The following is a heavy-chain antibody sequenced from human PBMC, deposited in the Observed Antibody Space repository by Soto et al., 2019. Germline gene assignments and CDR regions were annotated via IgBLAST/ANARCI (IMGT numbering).Heavy chain of an antibody. CDR2: IYWDDDK. D-gene: IGHD3-10*01. Sequence: QITLKESGPTLVKPTQTLTLTCTFSGFSLSTSGVGVGWIRQPPGKALEWLALIYWDDDKRYSPPLKSRLTITKDTSKNQVVLTMTNMDAVDTATCYCAHRPPSWFGEPLFDYWGQGTLVTVSS. V-gene: IGHV2-5*02. CDR1: GFSLSTSGVG. J-gene: IGHJ4*02. CDR3: AHRPPSWFGEPLFDY.